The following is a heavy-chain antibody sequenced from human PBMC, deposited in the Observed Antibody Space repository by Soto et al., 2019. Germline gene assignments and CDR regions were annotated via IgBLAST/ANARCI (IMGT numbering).Heavy chain of an antibody. CDR2: IFYSGST. V-gene: IGHV4-59*01. CDR1: GGSISNYY. CDR3: ARDGKVSGSATHWFDP. D-gene: IGHD1-26*01. J-gene: IGHJ5*02. Sequence: QVQLQESGPGLVKPSETLSLTCTVSGGSISNYYWSWIRQPPGKGLEWIGCIFYSGSTNYSPSLRSRVTISVDTSKNQFALELSSLTAADTAVYHCARDGKVSGSATHWFDPWGQGTLVTVSS.